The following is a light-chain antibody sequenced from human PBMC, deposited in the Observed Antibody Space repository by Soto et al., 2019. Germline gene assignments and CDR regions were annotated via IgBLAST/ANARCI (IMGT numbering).Light chain of an antibody. CDR3: EAWDSSLSAWV. J-gene: IGLJ3*02. CDR2: DNN. CDR1: SSNIGHSS. V-gene: IGLV1-51*01. Sequence: QSVLTQPPSVSAAPGQTVTISCSGSSSNIGHSSVSWFQHLPGTAPKLVIYDNNNRPSGIPDRFSGSKSGTSATLGITGLQTGDEADYYCEAWDSSLSAWVFGGGTQLTVL.